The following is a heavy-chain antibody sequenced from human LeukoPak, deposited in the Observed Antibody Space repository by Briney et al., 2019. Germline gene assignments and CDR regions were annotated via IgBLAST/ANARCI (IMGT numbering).Heavy chain of an antibody. V-gene: IGHV4-39*07. D-gene: IGHD3-22*01. Sequence: SETLSLTCTVSGGSISSSSYYWGWIRQPPGKGLEWIGIIYYSGSTNYNPSLKSRVTISVDTSKNQFSLKLSSVTAADTAVYYCASGYYDSSLDYWGQGTLVTVSS. CDR1: GGSISSSSYY. CDR2: IYYSGST. CDR3: ASGYYDSSLDY. J-gene: IGHJ4*02.